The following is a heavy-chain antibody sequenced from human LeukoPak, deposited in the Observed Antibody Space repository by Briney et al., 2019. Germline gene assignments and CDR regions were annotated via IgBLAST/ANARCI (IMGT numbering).Heavy chain of an antibody. V-gene: IGHV4-30-2*01. CDR2: IYHSGST. CDR1: GGSISSGGYS. CDR3: AGQRSMAPLFDP. J-gene: IGHJ5*02. Sequence: SQTLSLTCAVSGGSISSGGYSWSWIRQPPGKGLEWIGYIYHSGSTYYNPSLKSRVTISVDRSKNQFSLKLNSATAADTAVYYCAGQRSMAPLFDPWGQGTLVTVSS. D-gene: IGHD1-1*01.